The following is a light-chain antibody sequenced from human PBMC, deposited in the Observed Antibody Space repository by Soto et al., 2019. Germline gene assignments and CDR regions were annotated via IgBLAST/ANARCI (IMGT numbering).Light chain of an antibody. CDR1: HDISNY. Sequence: DVQMTQSPSSLSASVGDRVTITCRACHDISNYVAWLQQKPGKAPKLLIYAASTLQPGVPSRFSGGGSGVDFTLTISSLQPEDVATYYCQKHNTVPLTFGPGTKVDIK. CDR3: QKHNTVPLT. CDR2: AAS. J-gene: IGKJ3*01. V-gene: IGKV1-27*01.